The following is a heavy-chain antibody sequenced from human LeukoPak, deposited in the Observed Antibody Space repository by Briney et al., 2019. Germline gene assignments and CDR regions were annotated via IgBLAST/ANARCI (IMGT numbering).Heavy chain of an antibody. CDR2: ISAYNGNT. CDR3: ARLTTVTTLSSPTNFDY. J-gene: IGHJ4*02. Sequence: ASVKVSCKASGYTFTSYGISWVRQAPGQGLEWMGWISAYNGNTNYAQKLQGRVTMTTDTSTSTAYMELRSLRSDDTAVYYCARLTTVTTLSSPTNFDYWGQGTLVTVSS. D-gene: IGHD4-17*01. V-gene: IGHV1-18*01. CDR1: GYTFTSYG.